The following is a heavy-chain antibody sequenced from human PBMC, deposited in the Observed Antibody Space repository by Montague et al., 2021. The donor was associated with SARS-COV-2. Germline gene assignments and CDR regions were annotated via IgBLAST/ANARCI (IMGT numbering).Heavy chain of an antibody. CDR1: GFSLRTSGVG. CDR2: IYWDDDK. J-gene: IGHJ4*02. CDR3: VHSYADYLFDY. Sequence: VKPTQTLTLTCSFSGFSLRTSGVGVGWIRQRPGKALEWLAVIYWDDDKRYSPALKSRLTITKDTSKNQVVITMTNMDPVDTATYYCVHSYADYLFDYWGQGTLVSVSS. D-gene: IGHD4-17*01. V-gene: IGHV2-5*02.